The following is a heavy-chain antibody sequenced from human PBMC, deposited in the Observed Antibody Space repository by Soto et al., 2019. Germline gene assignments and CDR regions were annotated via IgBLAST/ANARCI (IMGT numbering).Heavy chain of an antibody. V-gene: IGHV3-43*02. CDR3: AKDTYSGSYYYYGMDV. Sequence: GGSLRLSCAASGFTFDDYAMHWVRQAPGKGLEWVSLISGDGGSTYYADSVKGRFTISRDNSKNSLYLQMNSLGTEDTALYYCAKDTYSGSYYYYGMDVWGQGTTVTVSS. J-gene: IGHJ6*02. CDR2: ISGDGGST. D-gene: IGHD1-26*01. CDR1: GFTFDDYA.